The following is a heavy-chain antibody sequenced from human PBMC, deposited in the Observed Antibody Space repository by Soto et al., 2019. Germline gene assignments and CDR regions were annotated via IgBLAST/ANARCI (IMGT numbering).Heavy chain of an antibody. J-gene: IGHJ5*02. V-gene: IGHV4-34*02. CDR2: INHTGGT. CDR1: GGSVNGYY. CDR3: ATHITVFGSLNPPFDP. D-gene: IGHD3-3*01. Sequence: QVHLQQWGAGLLKPSETLSLTCAVYGGSVNGYYWNWIRQPPGKGLEWIGEINHTGGTHYNPSLKTRVTMSVDTSKNQFSLRLSSVTAADTAIYYCATHITVFGSLNPPFDPWGQGTQVTVSS.